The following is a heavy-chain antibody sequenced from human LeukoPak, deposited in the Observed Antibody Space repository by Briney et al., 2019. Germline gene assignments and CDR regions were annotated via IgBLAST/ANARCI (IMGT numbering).Heavy chain of an antibody. CDR3: ARDHYGDYYYYGMDV. Sequence: SETLSLTCTVSGGSISSSSYYWGWIRQPPGKGLEWFGSIYYSGSTYYNPSLKSRVTISVDTSKNQFSLKLSSVTAADTAVYYCARDHYGDYYYYGMDVWGQGTTVTVSS. CDR2: IYYSGST. V-gene: IGHV4-39*07. D-gene: IGHD4-17*01. CDR1: GGSISSSSYY. J-gene: IGHJ6*02.